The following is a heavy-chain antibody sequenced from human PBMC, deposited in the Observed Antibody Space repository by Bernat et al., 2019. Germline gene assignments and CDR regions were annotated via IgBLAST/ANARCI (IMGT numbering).Heavy chain of an antibody. J-gene: IGHJ6*03. Sequence: QVQLVESGGGLVKPGGSLRLSCAAPGFTFSDYYMSWIRQAPGKGLDWVSSISSSSSYTNYADSVKGRFTISRDNAKNSLYLQMNSLRAEDTAVYYCARGTSTSAPYMDVWGKGTTVTVSS. V-gene: IGHV3-11*05. CDR1: GFTFSDYY. CDR2: ISSSSSYT. CDR3: ARGTSTSAPYMDV.